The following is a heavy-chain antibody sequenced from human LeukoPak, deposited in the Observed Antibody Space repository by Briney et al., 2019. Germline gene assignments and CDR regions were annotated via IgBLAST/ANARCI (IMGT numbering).Heavy chain of an antibody. D-gene: IGHD3-10*01. CDR3: TTALTEQMVRQGEDF. Sequence: GGSLCPSPALSGFNLDSCMVTSGAQAPGKGLEWVSSISSGSGHIYYADSMKGRFTITRVHAKSSLYLQMNSLRAEDTAVYYCTTALTEQMVRQGEDFWGQRPLVTVSS. CDR2: ISSGSGHI. V-gene: IGHV3-21*01. CDR1: GFNLDSCM. J-gene: IGHJ4*02.